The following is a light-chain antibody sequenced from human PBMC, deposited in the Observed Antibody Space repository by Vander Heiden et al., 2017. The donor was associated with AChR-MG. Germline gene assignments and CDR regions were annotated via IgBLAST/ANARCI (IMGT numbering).Light chain of an antibody. CDR2: SNN. V-gene: IGLV1-44*01. CDR1: SPNLRSNT. CDR3: AAWDDSRNGVV. J-gene: IGLJ2*01. Sequence: QSVLTQPPSASGTPGQRVTISCSGSSPNLRSNTLNWYQQLPGTAPNLLIYSNNQRPSVVPDRFSGSKSGTSASLAISGLQSEDEADYYCAAWDDSRNGVVFGGGTKLTVL.